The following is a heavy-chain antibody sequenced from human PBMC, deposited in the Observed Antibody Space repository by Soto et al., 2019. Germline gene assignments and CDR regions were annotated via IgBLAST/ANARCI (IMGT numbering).Heavy chain of an antibody. D-gene: IGHD3-22*01. J-gene: IGHJ4*02. CDR1: GGSFSGYY. CDR3: ARAGSSGYYYFDY. CDR2: INHSGST. Sequence: QVQLQQWGAGLLKPSETLSLTCAVYGGSFSGYYWSWIRQPPGKGLEWIGEINHSGSTNYNPSLKSRVTISVDTSKNQFSLKLSSVTAADTAVYYCARAGSSGYYYFDYWGQGALVTVSS. V-gene: IGHV4-34*01.